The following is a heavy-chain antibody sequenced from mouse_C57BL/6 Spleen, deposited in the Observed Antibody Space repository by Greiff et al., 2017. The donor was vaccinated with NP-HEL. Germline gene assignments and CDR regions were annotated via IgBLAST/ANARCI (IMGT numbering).Heavy chain of an antibody. J-gene: IGHJ1*03. CDR3: ARYDGNYGYFDV. D-gene: IGHD2-3*01. V-gene: IGHV1-52*01. Sequence: VKLMESGAELVRPGSSVKLSCKASGYTFTSYWMHWVKQRPIQGLEWIGNIDPSDSETHYNQKFKDKATLTVDKSSSTAYMQLSSLTSEDSAVYYCARYDGNYGYFDVWGTGTTVTVSS. CDR1: GYTFTSYW. CDR2: IDPSDSET.